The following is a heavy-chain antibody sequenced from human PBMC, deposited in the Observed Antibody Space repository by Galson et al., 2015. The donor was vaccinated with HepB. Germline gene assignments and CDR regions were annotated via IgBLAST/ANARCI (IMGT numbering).Heavy chain of an antibody. CDR2: ITYDGTYK. J-gene: IGHJ4*02. V-gene: IGHV3-30-3*01. Sequence: SLRLSCAASGFTFSSYAMNWVRQAPGKGLEWVATITYDGTYKYYADSVKGRFTISRDNSKSSVYLQMNGLRDEDTAVYYCARDREYQLLYFDYWGQGTLVTVSS. CDR3: ARDREYQLLYFDY. CDR1: GFTFSSYA. D-gene: IGHD1-1*01.